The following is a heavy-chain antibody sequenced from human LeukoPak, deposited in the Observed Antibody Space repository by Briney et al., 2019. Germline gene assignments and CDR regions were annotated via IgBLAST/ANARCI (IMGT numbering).Heavy chain of an antibody. CDR2: IYPGDSDT. Sequence: GESLKISCKGSGYSFTSYWIGWVRQMPGIGLEWMGIIYPGDSDTRYSPSFQGQVTISADKSISTAYLQWSSLKASDTAMYYCARRTDDGRYCSSTSCYSHYYFDYWGQGTLVTVSS. V-gene: IGHV5-51*01. CDR1: GYSFTSYW. D-gene: IGHD2-2*01. J-gene: IGHJ4*02. CDR3: ARRTDDGRYCSSTSCYSHYYFDY.